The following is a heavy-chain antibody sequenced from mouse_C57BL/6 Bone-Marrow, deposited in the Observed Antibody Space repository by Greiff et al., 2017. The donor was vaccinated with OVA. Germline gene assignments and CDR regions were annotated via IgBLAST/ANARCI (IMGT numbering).Heavy chain of an antibody. J-gene: IGHJ2*01. D-gene: IGHD1-1*01. V-gene: IGHV1-18*01. CDR2: INPNNGGT. Sequence: EVQLQQSGPELVKPGASVKIPCKASGYTFTDYNMDWVKQSHGKSLEWIGDINPNNGGTIYNQKFKGKATLTVDKSSSTAYMELRSLTSEDTAVYYCARWRTGGSSAFDYWGQGTTLTVSS. CDR1: GYTFTDYN. CDR3: ARWRTGGSSAFDY.